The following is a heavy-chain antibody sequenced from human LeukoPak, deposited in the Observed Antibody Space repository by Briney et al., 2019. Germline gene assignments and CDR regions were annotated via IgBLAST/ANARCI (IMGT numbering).Heavy chain of an antibody. V-gene: IGHV3-74*01. CDR3: AKNWGSAMVSPLGY. D-gene: IGHD2-8*01. CDR1: RFTFSTYW. CDR2: INSDGSST. Sequence: PSGGSLRLSCAASRFTFSTYWMHWVRQAPGEGLVWVSRINSDGSSTGYADSVKGRFTISRDNAKNTLYLQMNSLRAEDTAVYYCAKNWGSAMVSPLGYWGQGTLVTVSS. J-gene: IGHJ4*02.